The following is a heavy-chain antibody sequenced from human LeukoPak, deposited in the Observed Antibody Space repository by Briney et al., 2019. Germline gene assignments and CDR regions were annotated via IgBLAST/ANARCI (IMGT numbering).Heavy chain of an antibody. V-gene: IGHV3-23*01. CDR1: GLTFSSYA. CDR2: ISGSGGST. Sequence: GGSLRLSCAASGLTFSSYAMSWVRQAPGKGLEWVSAISGSGGSTYYADSVKGRFTISRDNSKNTLYLQMSSLRAEDTAVYYCAPRAETGDLNYWGQGTLVTVSS. CDR3: APRAETGDLNY. J-gene: IGHJ4*02. D-gene: IGHD7-27*01.